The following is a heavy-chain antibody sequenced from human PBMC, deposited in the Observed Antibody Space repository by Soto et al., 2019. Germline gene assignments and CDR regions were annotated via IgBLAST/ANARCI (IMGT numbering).Heavy chain of an antibody. J-gene: IGHJ6*02. D-gene: IGHD2-15*01. Sequence: QVQLVESGGGVVQPGRSLRLSCAASGFTFSSYGMHWVRQAPGKGLEWVAVIWYDGSNKYYADSVKGRFTISRDNSKNTLYLQSNSLRAEDTAVYYCARKGYCSGGSCYSNYYYGMDVWGQGTTVTVSS. CDR3: ARKGYCSGGSCYSNYYYGMDV. CDR2: IWYDGSNK. CDR1: GFTFSSYG. V-gene: IGHV3-33*01.